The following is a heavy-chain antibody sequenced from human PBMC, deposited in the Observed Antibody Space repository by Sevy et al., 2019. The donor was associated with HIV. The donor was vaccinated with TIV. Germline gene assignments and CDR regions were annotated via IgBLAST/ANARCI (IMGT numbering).Heavy chain of an antibody. J-gene: IGHJ4*02. D-gene: IGHD5-12*01. CDR1: GFTFDDYA. Sequence: GGSLRLSCAASGFTFDDYAMHWVRQAPGKGLEWVSGISWNSGSIGYADSVKGRFTISRDNAKNSLYLQMNSLRAEDTALYHCAKGGYDFKSWYFDYWGQGTLVTVS. V-gene: IGHV3-9*01. CDR3: AKGGYDFKSWYFDY. CDR2: ISWNSGSI.